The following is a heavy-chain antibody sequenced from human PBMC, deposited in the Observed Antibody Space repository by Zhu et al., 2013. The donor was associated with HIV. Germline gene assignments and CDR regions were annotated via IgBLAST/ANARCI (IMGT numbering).Heavy chain of an antibody. CDR3: VRGHCSGGTCYSADYI. Sequence: EVQLLESGGGLVQPGGSVRLSCVASGFSFSSYAMSWVRRAPGKGLEWVSGIRGSGGNPFYADSVKGRFNVSRDNAKSTLYLQLNGLSAEDTAVYFCVRGHCSGGTCYSADYIWGQGTLVAVSS. CDR2: IRGSGGNP. J-gene: IGHJ4*02. D-gene: IGHD2-15*01. CDR1: GFSFSSYA. V-gene: IGHV3-23*01.